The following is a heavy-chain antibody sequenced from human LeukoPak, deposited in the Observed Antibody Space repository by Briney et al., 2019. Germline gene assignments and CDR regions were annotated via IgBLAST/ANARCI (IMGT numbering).Heavy chain of an antibody. V-gene: IGHV3-66*02. CDR1: GFTVTDNY. D-gene: IGHD3-22*01. CDR3: AGYVSGYPY. Sequence: GGSLRLSCAASGFTVTDNYMSRVRQAPGEGLEWVSVTYSGNAYYADSVKGRFTVSREDSKNTLDLLLNCLRPEDTAVYYCAGYVSGYPYWGQGTLVTVSS. CDR2: TYSGNA. J-gene: IGHJ4*02.